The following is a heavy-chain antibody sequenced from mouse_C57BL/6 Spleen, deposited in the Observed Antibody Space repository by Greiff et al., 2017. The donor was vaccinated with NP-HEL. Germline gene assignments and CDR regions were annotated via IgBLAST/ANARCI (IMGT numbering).Heavy chain of an antibody. CDR2: ISSGGSYT. V-gene: IGHV5-6*01. D-gene: IGHD1-1*01. CDR3: ARHDGYGTWFAY. CDR1: GFTFSSYG. J-gene: IGHJ3*01. Sequence: EVQRVESGGDLVKPGGSLKLSCAASGFTFSSYGMSWVRQTPDKRLEWVATISSGGSYTYYPDSVKGRFTISRDNAKNTLYLQMSSLKSEDTAMYYCARHDGYGTWFAYWGQGTLVTVSA.